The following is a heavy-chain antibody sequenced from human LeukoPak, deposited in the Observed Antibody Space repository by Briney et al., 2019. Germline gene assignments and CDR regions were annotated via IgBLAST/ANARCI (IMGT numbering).Heavy chain of an antibody. CDR3: AKDFVVVPGNVNYFDY. V-gene: IGHV3-23*01. CDR1: GFTFSTYG. J-gene: IGHJ4*02. D-gene: IGHD2-21*02. Sequence: GGSLRLSCAASGFTFSTYGMSWVRQAPGKGLEWVSSISGSGGSTYYADSVKGRFTVSRDNSKNTLYVQMKSLRAEDTAVYYCAKDFVVVPGNVNYFDYWGQGTLVTVSS. CDR2: ISGSGGST.